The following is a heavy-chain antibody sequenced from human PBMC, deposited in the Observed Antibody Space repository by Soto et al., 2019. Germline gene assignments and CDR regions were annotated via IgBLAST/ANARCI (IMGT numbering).Heavy chain of an antibody. D-gene: IGHD6-13*01. CDR2: IIPIFGTA. J-gene: IGHJ5*02. CDR3: ARGVSSSWNIWFDP. CDR1: GGTFSSYA. V-gene: IGHV1-69*01. Sequence: QVQLVQSGAEVKKPGSSVKVSCKASGGTFSSYAISWVRQAPGQGLEWMGGIIPIFGTANYAQKFQGRVTITTDESTSTAYMELSSLRSENTAVYYCARGVSSSWNIWFDPLGQGTLVTVSS.